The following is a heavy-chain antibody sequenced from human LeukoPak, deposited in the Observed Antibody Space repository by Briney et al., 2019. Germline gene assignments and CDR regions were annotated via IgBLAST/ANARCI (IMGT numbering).Heavy chain of an antibody. J-gene: IGHJ4*02. V-gene: IGHV3-23*01. CDR2: ISGSGDYT. Sequence: PGGSLRLSCAASGFTFSSYAMSWVRQAPGKGLEWVSGISGSGDYTYYTDSVKGRFTISRDNSKNTLYLQMNSLRAEDTAVYYCARSYSSGPFGYRGQGTLVTAPS. CDR1: GFTFSSYA. CDR3: ARSYSSGPFGY. D-gene: IGHD6-19*01.